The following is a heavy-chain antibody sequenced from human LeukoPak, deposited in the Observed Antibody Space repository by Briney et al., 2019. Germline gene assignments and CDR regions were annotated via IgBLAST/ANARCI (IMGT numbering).Heavy chain of an antibody. CDR2: ISSSSSYI. D-gene: IGHD5-12*01. J-gene: IGHJ6*02. Sequence: GGSLRLSCAASGFTFSSYSMNWVRQAPGKGLEWVSSISSSSSYIYYADSVKGRFTIPRDNAKNSLYLQMNSLRAEDTAVYYCAREKVAPGHYYGMDVWGQGTTVTVSS. CDR3: AREKVAPGHYYGMDV. V-gene: IGHV3-21*01. CDR1: GFTFSSYS.